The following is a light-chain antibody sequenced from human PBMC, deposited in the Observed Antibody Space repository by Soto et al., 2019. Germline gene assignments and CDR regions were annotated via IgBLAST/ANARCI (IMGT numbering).Light chain of an antibody. V-gene: IGLV1-40*01. CDR3: QSYDTSLSASYV. Sequence: QSVLTQPPSVSGAPGQRVTISCTGSSSNIGAGYEVHWNQHLPGKAPKLLIYGNTNRPSGVPDRFSGSKSGTSASLAITGLQAEDEADYYCQSYDTSLSASYVFGGGTKVTVL. J-gene: IGLJ1*01. CDR1: SSNIGAGYE. CDR2: GNT.